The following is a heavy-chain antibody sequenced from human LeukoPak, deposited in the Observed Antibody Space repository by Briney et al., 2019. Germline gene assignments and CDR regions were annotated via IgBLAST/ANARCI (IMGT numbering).Heavy chain of an antibody. J-gene: IGHJ4*02. CDR2: IKQDGSEK. V-gene: IGHV3-7*01. Sequence: QSGGSLRLSCAASGFTFSSYWVSWVRQAPGKGLEWVANIKQDGSEKYYVDSVKGRFTTSRDNAKNSLYLQMNSLRAEDTAVYYCARGVWLRIRSYYFDYWGQGTLVTVSS. CDR1: GFTFSSYW. D-gene: IGHD5-12*01. CDR3: ARGVWLRIRSYYFDY.